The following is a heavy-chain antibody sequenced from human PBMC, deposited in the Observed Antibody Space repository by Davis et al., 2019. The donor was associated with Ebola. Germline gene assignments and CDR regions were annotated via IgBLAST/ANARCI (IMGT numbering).Heavy chain of an antibody. D-gene: IGHD2-15*01. CDR3: PIRSCTGGSCYFDD. CDR2: IKQDASEK. Sequence: GGSLRLSCAASGFTFSSYWMSWVRQAPGKGLEWVANIKQDASEKYYVDSVKGRYIISRDNAKTSVFLQMNSLRAEDTAVYYCPIRSCTGGSCYFDDWGQGTLVTVSS. V-gene: IGHV3-7*03. CDR1: GFTFSSYW. J-gene: IGHJ4*02.